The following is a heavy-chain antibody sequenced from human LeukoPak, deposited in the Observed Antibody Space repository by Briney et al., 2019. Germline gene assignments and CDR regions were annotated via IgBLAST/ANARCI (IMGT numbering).Heavy chain of an antibody. D-gene: IGHD2-21*02. J-gene: IGHJ4*02. CDR1: GFTFSSYA. CDR3: ARGSNIVVVTAILNY. V-gene: IGHV3-30*04. CDR2: IPYDGSNK. Sequence: GGSLRLSCAASGFTFSSYAMHWVRQAPGKGLEWVAVIPYDGSNKYYADSVKGRFTISRDNSKNTLYLQMNSLRAEDTAVYYCARGSNIVVVTAILNYWGQGTLVTVSS.